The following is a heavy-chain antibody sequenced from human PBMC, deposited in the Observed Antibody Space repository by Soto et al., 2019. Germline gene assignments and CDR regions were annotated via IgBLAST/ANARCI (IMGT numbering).Heavy chain of an antibody. J-gene: IGHJ4*02. CDR3: AREYYGLLTGYYNDH. CDR1: GFPFSSHW. V-gene: IGHV3-74*01. D-gene: IGHD3-9*01. CDR2: ISGDGTTI. Sequence: EVQLVESGGDSVQPGGSLRLSCAASGFPFSSHWMHWVRHTPGKGLEWVSRISGDGTTIYYADSVTGRFTVSRDNAKNTLSLQMSGLGAEDTAVYYCAREYYGLLTGYYNDHWGQGTLVSVSS.